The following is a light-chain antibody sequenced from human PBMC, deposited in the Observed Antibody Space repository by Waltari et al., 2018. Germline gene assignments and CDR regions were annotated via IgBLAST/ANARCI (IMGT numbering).Light chain of an antibody. CDR3: QQYYTVSRT. J-gene: IGKJ1*01. V-gene: IGKV4-1*01. CDR1: ETILFNSNNKNY. CDR2: WAS. Sequence: DIVMTQSPDSLAVPLGARATINCKSSETILFNSNNKNYLAWYQQKAGQPPKLLVYWASTRESGVPDRFSGSGSGTDFTLNISSLQAEDVAVYYCQQYYTVSRTFGQGTRVEIK.